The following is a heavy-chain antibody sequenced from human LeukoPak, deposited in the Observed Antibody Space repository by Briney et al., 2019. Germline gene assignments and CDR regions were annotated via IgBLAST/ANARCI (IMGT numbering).Heavy chain of an antibody. CDR1: GFTFSSYA. J-gene: IGHJ4*02. D-gene: IGHD3-10*01. CDR3: ATGTPEEAWFGELLPVSFNY. V-gene: IGHV3-23*01. Sequence: PGGSLRLSCAASGFTFSSYAMSWVRQAPGKGLEWVSAISGSGGSTYYADSVKGRFTISRDNSKNTLYLQMNTLRAEDTAVYYCATGTPEEAWFGELLPVSFNYWGQGPLVPVSS. CDR2: ISGSGGST.